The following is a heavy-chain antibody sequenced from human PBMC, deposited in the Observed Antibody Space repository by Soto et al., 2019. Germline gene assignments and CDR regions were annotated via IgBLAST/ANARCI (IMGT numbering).Heavy chain of an antibody. J-gene: IGHJ4*02. CDR2: ISAPNGNT. Sequence: QVHLVQSGAEVKKPGASVKVSCKASGYTFTSYGITWVRQAPGQGLEWMGWISAPNGNTDYAQKLQGRAIVTRDTSTSTAYMELRRLISDDSAVYYCARGRYGEYWGQGALVTVSS. CDR1: GYTFTSYG. D-gene: IGHD3-10*01. V-gene: IGHV1-18*01. CDR3: ARGRYGEY.